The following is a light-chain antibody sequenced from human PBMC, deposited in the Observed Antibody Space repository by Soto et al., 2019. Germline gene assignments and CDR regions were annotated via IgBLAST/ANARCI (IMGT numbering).Light chain of an antibody. Sequence: EIVLTQSPGTLSLSPGERATLSCRASQSVSSSYLAWYQQKPGQPPRLLIYGASSRATGIPDRFSGSGSGTDFTVTITKMVAVDVAVYYCPIYRSTFGGGTKVEIK. CDR1: QSVSSSY. V-gene: IGKV3-20*01. CDR3: PIYRST. CDR2: GAS. J-gene: IGKJ4*01.